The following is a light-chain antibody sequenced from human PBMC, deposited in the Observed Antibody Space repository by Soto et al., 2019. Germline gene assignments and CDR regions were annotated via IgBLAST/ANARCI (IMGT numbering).Light chain of an antibody. CDR3: QQYNNWPPKQYT. CDR2: GAS. Sequence: EIVMTQSPATLSVSPGERATLSCRASQSVSSNLAWYQHKPGQAPRLLIYGASTRATGIPARFSASGSGTEFSLTISRLQSEDCAVYYCQQYNNWPPKQYTFGQGTKLEIK. CDR1: QSVSSN. J-gene: IGKJ2*01. V-gene: IGKV3-15*01.